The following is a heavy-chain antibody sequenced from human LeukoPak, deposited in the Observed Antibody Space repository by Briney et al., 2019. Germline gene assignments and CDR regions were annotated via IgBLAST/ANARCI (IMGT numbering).Heavy chain of an antibody. CDR1: GGSISSYY. CDR3: ARVFQGGEWLLGGLDY. Sequence: SETLSLPCIVFGGSISSYYWSWIRQPPGKGLEWIGYIYDSGSTNYNPSLKSRVTISVDTSKNQFSLKLSSVTAADTAVYYCARVFQGGEWLLGGLDYWGQGTLVTVSS. CDR2: IYDSGST. J-gene: IGHJ4*02. V-gene: IGHV4-59*01. D-gene: IGHD3-3*01.